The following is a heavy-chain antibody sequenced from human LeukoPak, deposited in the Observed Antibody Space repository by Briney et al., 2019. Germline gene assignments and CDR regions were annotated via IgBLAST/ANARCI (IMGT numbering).Heavy chain of an antibody. J-gene: IGHJ6*02. D-gene: IGHD3-10*01. CDR1: GGSISSGGYS. V-gene: IGHV4-30-2*01. CDR3: ARQSGAGSPVYSGMDV. Sequence: SQTLSLTCAVSGGSISSGGYSWSWIRQPPGKGLEWIGYIYHSGSTYYNPSLKSRVTISVDRSKNQFSLKVSSVTAADTAVYYCARQSGAGSPVYSGMDVWGQGTTVTVSS. CDR2: IYHSGST.